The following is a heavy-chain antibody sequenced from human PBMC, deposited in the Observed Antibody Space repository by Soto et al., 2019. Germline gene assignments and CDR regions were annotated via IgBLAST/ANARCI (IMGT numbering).Heavy chain of an antibody. CDR1: GXTFSSYG. V-gene: IGHV3-33*01. Sequence: LRLSFAASGXTFSSYGMHWVRQAPGKGLEWVAVIWYDGSNKYYADSVKGRFTISRDNSKNTLYLQMNSLRAEDTAVYYCARGGEMATIPLDYWGQGTLVTVSS. J-gene: IGHJ4*02. D-gene: IGHD5-12*01. CDR2: IWYDGSNK. CDR3: ARGGEMATIPLDY.